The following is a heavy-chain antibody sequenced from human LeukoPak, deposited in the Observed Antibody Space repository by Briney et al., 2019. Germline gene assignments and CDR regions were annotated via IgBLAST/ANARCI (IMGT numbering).Heavy chain of an antibody. Sequence: ASVKVSCKASGYTFTRYYMHWVRQAPGQGLEWMGWINPNSGGTNYAQKFQGRVTMTRDTSISTAYMELSRLRSDDTAVYYCARPASMITFGGVILYWGQGTLVTVSS. V-gene: IGHV1-2*02. CDR3: ARPASMITFGGVILY. CDR1: GYTFTRYY. D-gene: IGHD3-16*01. J-gene: IGHJ4*02. CDR2: INPNSGGT.